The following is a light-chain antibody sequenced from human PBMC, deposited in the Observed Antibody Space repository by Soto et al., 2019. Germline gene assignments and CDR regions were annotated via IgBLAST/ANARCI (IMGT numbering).Light chain of an antibody. Sequence: EIVLTQSPATLSLSPGERATLSCRASQTVSTYLAWYQQKPGHAPRLLIYDASNRATGIPARFSGSGSGTDFTLTISSLEPEDFAVYYCQQRITFGQGTRLEIK. V-gene: IGKV3-11*01. J-gene: IGKJ5*01. CDR1: QTVSTY. CDR3: QQRIT. CDR2: DAS.